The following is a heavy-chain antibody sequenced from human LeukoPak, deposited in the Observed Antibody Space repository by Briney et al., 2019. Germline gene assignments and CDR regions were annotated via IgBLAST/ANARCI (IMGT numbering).Heavy chain of an antibody. Sequence: ASVKVSCKASGYTFTNNYLHWVRRAPGQGLEWMGMIYPRDGSTSYAQNFQGRVTVTRDTSTTTVHMELRGLRSEDTAVYYCARDQEGFDYWGQGTLVTVSS. CDR3: ARDQEGFDY. CDR1: GYTFTNNY. CDR2: IYPRDGST. J-gene: IGHJ4*02. V-gene: IGHV1-46*01.